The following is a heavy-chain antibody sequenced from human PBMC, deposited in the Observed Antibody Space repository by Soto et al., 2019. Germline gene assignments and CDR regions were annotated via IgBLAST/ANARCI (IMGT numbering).Heavy chain of an antibody. V-gene: IGHV1-2*02. CDR3: ARDRPNDY. CDR2: INPNTAAT. CDR1: GYTFTAYY. J-gene: IGHJ4*02. Sequence: QVQLVQSGAEVKKPGASVRVSCKTSGYTFTAYYLHWVRQAPGQGLEWVGWINPNTAATNYAQKFQVSVTVTRDTSISPAYMDLTSLRSVDTAVNYWARDRPNDYWGPGTLVTFAS.